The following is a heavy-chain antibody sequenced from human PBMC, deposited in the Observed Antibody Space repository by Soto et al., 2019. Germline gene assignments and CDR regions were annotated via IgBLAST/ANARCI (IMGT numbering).Heavy chain of an antibody. D-gene: IGHD3-22*01. CDR2: IYYSGST. J-gene: IGHJ4*02. V-gene: IGHV4-59*01. CDR1: GGSISGYC. CDR3: ARHSSGYSPFDN. Sequence: ASETLSLTCTVSGGSISGYCWSWIRQSPGKGLEWIAYIYYSGSTNYNPSLKSRVTISVDTSKNQFSLRLTSVTAADTAVYYCARHSSGYSPFDNWGQGTLVTVSS.